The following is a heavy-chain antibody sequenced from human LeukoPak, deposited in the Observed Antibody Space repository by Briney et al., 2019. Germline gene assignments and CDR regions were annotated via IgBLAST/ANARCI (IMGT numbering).Heavy chain of an antibody. CDR2: ISAYNGNT. D-gene: IGHD6-6*01. CDR1: GYTFTSYG. V-gene: IGHV1-18*01. CDR3: ARDLGSSATSTNWFDP. Sequence: ASVKVPCKASGYTFTSYGISWVRQAPGQGLEWMGWISAYNGNTNYAQKLQGRVTMTTDTSTSTAYMELRSLRSDDTAVYYCARDLGSSATSTNWFDPWGQGTLVTVSS. J-gene: IGHJ5*02.